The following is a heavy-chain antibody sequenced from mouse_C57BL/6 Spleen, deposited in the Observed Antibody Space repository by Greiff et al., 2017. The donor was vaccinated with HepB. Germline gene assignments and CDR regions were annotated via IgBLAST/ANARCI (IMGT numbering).Heavy chain of an antibody. Sequence: EVHLVESGGGLVKPGGSLKLSCAASGFTFSSYAMSWVRQTPEKRLEWVATISDGGSYTYYPDNVKGRFTISRDNAKNNLYLQMSHLKSEDTAMYDCARGAFYGSSYEGYFDYWGQGTTLTVSS. CDR3: ARGAFYGSSYEGYFDY. CDR1: GFTFSSYA. CDR2: ISDGGSYT. J-gene: IGHJ2*01. D-gene: IGHD1-1*01. V-gene: IGHV5-4*01.